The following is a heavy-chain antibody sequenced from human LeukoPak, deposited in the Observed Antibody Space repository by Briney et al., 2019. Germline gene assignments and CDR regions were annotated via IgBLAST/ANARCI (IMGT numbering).Heavy chain of an antibody. Sequence: GGSLRLSCAASGFTFSSYGTHWVRQAPGKGLEWVAFIRYDGSNKYYADSVKGRFTISRDNSKNTLYLQMNSLRADDTAVYYCARERSGGDIDYWGQGTLVTVSS. D-gene: IGHD2-15*01. V-gene: IGHV3-30*02. CDR3: ARERSGGDIDY. CDR2: IRYDGSNK. CDR1: GFTFSSYG. J-gene: IGHJ4*02.